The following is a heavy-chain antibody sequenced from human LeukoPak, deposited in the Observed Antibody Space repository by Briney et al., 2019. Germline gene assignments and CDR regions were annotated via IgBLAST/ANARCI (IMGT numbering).Heavy chain of an antibody. CDR2: IYYSGST. CDR3: ARPRGYSYGYADY. J-gene: IGHJ4*02. Sequence: SETLSLTCTVSGGSISSTGYYWGWIRQPPGKGLEWIGSIYYSGSTYYNPSLKSRATISVDTSRNQFSLELSPVTAADTAVYYCARPRGYSYGYADYWGQGTLVTVSS. CDR1: GGSISSTGYY. V-gene: IGHV4-39*01. D-gene: IGHD5-18*01.